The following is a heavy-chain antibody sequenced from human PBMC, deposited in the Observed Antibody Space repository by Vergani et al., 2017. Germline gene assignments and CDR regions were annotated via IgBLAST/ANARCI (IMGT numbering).Heavy chain of an antibody. CDR2: LIPRYGTP. CDR1: GDTFSRSG. D-gene: IGHD2-21*01. CDR3: ARDPYCDSDCTEPNWLDS. V-gene: IGHV1-69*01. Sequence: QVQLVQSGAEVKKPGSSVKLSCKASGDTFSRSGIMWVRQAPGQGLEWMGGLIPRYGTPNSAQKFQGRLTITADESTSTVYMELSSLRSEDTAVYYCARDPYCDSDCTEPNWLDSWGQGTLVTVSS. J-gene: IGHJ5*01.